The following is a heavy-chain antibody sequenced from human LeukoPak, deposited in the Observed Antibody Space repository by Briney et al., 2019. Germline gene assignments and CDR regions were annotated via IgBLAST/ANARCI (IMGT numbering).Heavy chain of an antibody. V-gene: IGHV3-21*01. D-gene: IGHD5-18*01. Sequence: GGSLRLSCAASGFTFSSYRMNWVRQAPGKGLEWVSSISSRSSYIYYADSVKGRFTISRDNAKNSLYLQMNSLRAEDTAVYYCASTYSYGLFDYWGQGTLVTVSS. CDR2: ISSRSSYI. J-gene: IGHJ4*02. CDR1: GFTFSSYR. CDR3: ASTYSYGLFDY.